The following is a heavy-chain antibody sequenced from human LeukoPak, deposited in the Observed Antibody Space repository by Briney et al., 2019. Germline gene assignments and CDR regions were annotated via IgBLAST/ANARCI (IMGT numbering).Heavy chain of an antibody. V-gene: IGHV4-34*01. D-gene: IGHD4-17*01. CDR3: ARLVDGDYTN. CDR1: GGSFSGYY. CDR2: INHSGST. J-gene: IGHJ4*02. Sequence: PSETLSLTCAVYGGSFSGYYWSWIRQPPGKGLEWIGEINHSGSTNYNPSLKSRVTISVDTSKNQFSLKLSSVTAADTAVYYCARLVDGDYTNWGQGTLVTVSS.